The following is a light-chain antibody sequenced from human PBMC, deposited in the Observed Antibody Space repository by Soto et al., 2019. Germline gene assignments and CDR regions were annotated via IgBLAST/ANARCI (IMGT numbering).Light chain of an antibody. CDR3: SSYAGSSIPVA. CDR1: SSDVGGYNF. CDR2: DVT. V-gene: IGLV2-8*01. J-gene: IGLJ2*01. Sequence: LTQPPSASGSPGQSVTISCTGASSDVGGYNFVSWYQHHPGKAPRLMIYDVTQRPSGVPDRFSGSKSGNTASLTVSGLQVDDEAYYYCSSYAGSSIPVAFGGGTQLTVL.